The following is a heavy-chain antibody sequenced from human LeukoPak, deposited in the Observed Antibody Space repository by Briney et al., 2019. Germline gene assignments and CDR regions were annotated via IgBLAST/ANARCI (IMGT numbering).Heavy chain of an antibody. Sequence: KVSCKASGGTFSSYAISWVRQAPGQGLEWMGRIIPIFGTANYAQKFQGRVTITTDESTSTAYMELSSLRSEDTAVYYCAREADVWGSYRYDYWGQGTLVTVSS. CDR3: AREADVWGSYRYDY. V-gene: IGHV1-69*05. CDR2: IIPIFGTA. J-gene: IGHJ4*02. CDR1: GGTFSSYA. D-gene: IGHD3-16*02.